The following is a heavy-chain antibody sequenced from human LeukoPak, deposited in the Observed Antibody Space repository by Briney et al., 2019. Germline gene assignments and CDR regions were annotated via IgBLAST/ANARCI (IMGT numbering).Heavy chain of an antibody. J-gene: IGHJ3*02. V-gene: IGHV4-39*07. CDR1: GGPISSSSYH. D-gene: IGHD4-17*01. CDR3: ARDDYGDYSTDAFDI. Sequence: PSETLSLTCSVSGGPISSSSYHWGRIRQPPGKGLEWIGSIYYSGNTYNNPSLKSRVTISVDTSKNQFSLKLNSVTAADTAVYYCARDDYGDYSTDAFDIWGQGTMVTVS. CDR2: IYYSGNT.